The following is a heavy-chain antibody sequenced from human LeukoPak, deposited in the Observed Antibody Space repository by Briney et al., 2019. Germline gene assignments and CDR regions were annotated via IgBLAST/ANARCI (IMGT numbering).Heavy chain of an antibody. V-gene: IGHV1-18*01. CDR3: ARVPGGIASFGGYYGMDV. Sequence: GASVKVSCKASGYTFTSYGISWVRQTPGQGLEWMGWINSYNGNTNYAQKLQGRVTMTTDTSTSTAYMELRSLRSYDTAVYYCARVPGGIASFGGYYGMDVWGQGTTVTVSS. J-gene: IGHJ6*02. D-gene: IGHD3-10*01. CDR2: INSYNGNT. CDR1: GYTFTSYG.